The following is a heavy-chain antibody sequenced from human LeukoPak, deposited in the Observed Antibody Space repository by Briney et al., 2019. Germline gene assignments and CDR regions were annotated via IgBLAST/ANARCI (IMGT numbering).Heavy chain of an antibody. CDR2: ISWNSGSI. V-gene: IGHV3-9*01. J-gene: IGHJ4*02. CDR3: AKGSRYSYGKFDY. D-gene: IGHD5-18*01. CDR1: GFIFNNYA. Sequence: GGSLRLSCAGSGFIFNNYAMHWVRQPPGKGLEWVSGISWNSGSIDYADSVKGRFTISRDNAKNSLYLQMNSLRAEDTALYYCAKGSRYSYGKFDYWGQGTLVTVSS.